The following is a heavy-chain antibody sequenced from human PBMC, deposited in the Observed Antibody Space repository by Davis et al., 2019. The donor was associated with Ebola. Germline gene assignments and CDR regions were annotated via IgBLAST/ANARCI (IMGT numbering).Heavy chain of an antibody. CDR2: MNPNSGNT. Sequence: ASVTVSCQASVYTFTNYDINWVRQATGQGLEWMGWMNPNSGNTGYAQKFQGRITMTRNISISTAYMELSSLRSEDTAVYYCARRVGARSGFDYWGQGSLVTVSS. D-gene: IGHD1-26*01. CDR3: ARRVGARSGFDY. J-gene: IGHJ4*02. CDR1: VYTFTNYD. V-gene: IGHV1-8*01.